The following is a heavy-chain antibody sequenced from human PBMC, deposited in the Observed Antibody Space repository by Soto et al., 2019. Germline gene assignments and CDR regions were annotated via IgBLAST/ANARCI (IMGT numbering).Heavy chain of an antibody. CDR2: IIPILGIA. J-gene: IGHJ4*02. Sequence: SVKVSCKASGGTFSSYTISWVRQAPGQGLEWMGRIIPILGIANYAQKFQGRVTITADKSTSTAYMELSSLRSEDTAVYYCARAIEYSSSSYYWGQGTPVPVSS. V-gene: IGHV1-69*02. D-gene: IGHD6-6*01. CDR1: GGTFSSYT. CDR3: ARAIEYSSSSYY.